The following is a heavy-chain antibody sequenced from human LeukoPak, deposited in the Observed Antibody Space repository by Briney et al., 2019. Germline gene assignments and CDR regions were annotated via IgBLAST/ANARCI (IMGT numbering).Heavy chain of an antibody. CDR3: ARGDFSNYVGIDY. Sequence: PGGSLRLSCAASGFTFSSYWMSWVRQAPGKGLEWVANINQDGSEKYYVDSVRGRFTLSRDNAKNSLYVQMSNLRVEDTAIYYCARGDFSNYVGIDYWGQGTLVTVSS. CDR1: GFTFSSYW. CDR2: INQDGSEK. J-gene: IGHJ4*02. D-gene: IGHD4-11*01. V-gene: IGHV3-7*01.